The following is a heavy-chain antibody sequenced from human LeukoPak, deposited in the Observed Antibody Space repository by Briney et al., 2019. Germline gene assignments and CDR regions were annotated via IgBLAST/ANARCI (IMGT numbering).Heavy chain of an antibody. D-gene: IGHD3-22*01. V-gene: IGHV4-30-4*01. Sequence: SETLSLTCTVSGGSISSGDYYWSWIRRPPGKGLEWIGYIYYSGSTYYNPSLKSRVTISVDTSKNQFSLKLSSVTAADTAVYYCASNKDYYDSSGYPIDYWGQGTLVTVSS. J-gene: IGHJ4*02. CDR1: GGSISSGDYY. CDR3: ASNKDYYDSSGYPIDY. CDR2: IYYSGST.